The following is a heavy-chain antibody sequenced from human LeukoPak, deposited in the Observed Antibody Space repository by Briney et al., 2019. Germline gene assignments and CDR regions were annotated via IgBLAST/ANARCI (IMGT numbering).Heavy chain of an antibody. D-gene: IGHD3-10*01. CDR3: ARGKAGDSGIEYYFDY. Sequence: SVKVSCKTSGGTFSSYAISWVRQAPGQGLEWMGRIIPILGIANYAQKFQGRVTITADKSTSTAYMALSSLRSGDMAVYYCARGKAGDSGIEYYFDYWGQGNLVTVSS. CDR2: IIPILGIA. CDR1: GGTFSSYA. V-gene: IGHV1-69*04. J-gene: IGHJ4*02.